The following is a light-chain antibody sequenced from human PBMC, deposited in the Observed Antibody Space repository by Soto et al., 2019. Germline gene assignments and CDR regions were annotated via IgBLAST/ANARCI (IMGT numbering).Light chain of an antibody. J-gene: IGKJ5*01. CDR2: DAS. V-gene: IGKV1-33*01. Sequence: IQMTQSPSSLSASVGDRSTITCQASQNINNYLNWYQQKPGISPKLLIYDASNLEAGVPSSFRGSGSGTDFTFTISRLQPEDIATYYCQQYENLPTFGQGTRLDIK. CDR1: QNINNY. CDR3: QQYENLPT.